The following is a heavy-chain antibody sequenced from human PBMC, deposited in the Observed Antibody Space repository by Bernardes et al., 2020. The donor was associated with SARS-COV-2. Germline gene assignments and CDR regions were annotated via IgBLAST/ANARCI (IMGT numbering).Heavy chain of an antibody. D-gene: IGHD5-18*01. CDR1: GFTFSSYW. J-gene: IGHJ5*02. CDR2: IKEDGSEK. CDR3: AKGGYRYGS. Sequence: GGSLRLSCAASGFTFSSYWMSWVRQAPGKGLEWVANIKEDGSEKNYVDSVKGRFSISRDNAKNSLYLQMNSLRAEDTAVYYCAKGGYRYGSWGQGTLLTVSS. V-gene: IGHV3-7*01.